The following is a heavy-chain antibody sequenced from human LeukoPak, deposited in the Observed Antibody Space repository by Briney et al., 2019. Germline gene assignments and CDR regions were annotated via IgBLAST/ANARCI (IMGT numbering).Heavy chain of an antibody. Sequence: GGSLRLSCAASGFTFSSYGMHWVRQAPGKGLEWVAVVSYDGSNTYYADSVKGRFTISRDNSKSTLYLQMNSLRAEDTALYYCAKDVLIQVMGPIDHWGQGTLVTVSS. D-gene: IGHD1-26*01. CDR3: AKDVLIQVMGPIDH. CDR2: VSYDGSNT. J-gene: IGHJ4*02. V-gene: IGHV3-30*18. CDR1: GFTFSSYG.